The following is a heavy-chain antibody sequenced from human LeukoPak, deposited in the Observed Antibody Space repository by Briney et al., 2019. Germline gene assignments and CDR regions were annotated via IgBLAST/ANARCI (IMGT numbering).Heavy chain of an antibody. CDR1: GYTFTSYG. CDR2: ISAYNGNT. CDR3: ARDPLYSSSWPFDY. V-gene: IGHV1-18*01. D-gene: IGHD6-13*01. Sequence: ASVKVSCKASGYTFTSYGISWVRQAPGQGLEWMGWISAYNGNTNYAQKPQGRVTMTTDTSTSTAYMELRSLRSDDTAVYYCARDPLYSSSWPFDYWGQGTLVTVSS. J-gene: IGHJ4*02.